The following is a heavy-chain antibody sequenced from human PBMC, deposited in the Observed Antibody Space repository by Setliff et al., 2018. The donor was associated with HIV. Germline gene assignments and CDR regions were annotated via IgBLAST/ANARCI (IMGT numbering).Heavy chain of an antibody. CDR1: GYTFINNY. V-gene: IGHV1-46*01. J-gene: IGHJ3*02. D-gene: IGHD3-10*01. CDR2: INPTGDIT. CDR3: ASKGGSENFPDSDACDI. Sequence: ASVKVSCKASGYTFINNYIHWVRQAPGQGLEWMGLINPTGDITFYPQKFQARVTMTRDTSTSTVYLEWRSLRSEDTVVYFCASKGGSENFPDSDACDIWGLGTLVTVSS.